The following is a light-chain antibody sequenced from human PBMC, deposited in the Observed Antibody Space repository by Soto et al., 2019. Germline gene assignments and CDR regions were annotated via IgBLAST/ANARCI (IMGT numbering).Light chain of an antibody. CDR2: DAS. CDR1: QSVSSY. CDR3: QQRSHSPL. Sequence: EIVLTQSPATLSLSPGERATLSCRASQSVSSYLAWYQQKPGQAPRLLIYDASNSATGIPARFSGSASGTDFTLTISSLEPEDFAVYYCQQRSHSPLFGQGTRLQ. V-gene: IGKV3-11*01. J-gene: IGKJ5*01.